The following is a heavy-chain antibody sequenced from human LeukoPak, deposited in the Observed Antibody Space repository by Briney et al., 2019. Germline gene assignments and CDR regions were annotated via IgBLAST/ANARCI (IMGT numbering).Heavy chain of an antibody. CDR2: IYYTGNT. CDR3: ARDRLQLQS. V-gene: IGHV4-59*01. CDR1: GGSISNYY. J-gene: IGHJ5*02. D-gene: IGHD5-24*01. Sequence: SETLSLTCTVSGGSISNYYWNWIRQPPGKGLEWIGYIYYTGNTYYNPSLKSRVTISVDTSKNQFSLKLSSVTAADTAVYYCARDRLQLQSWGQGTLVTVSS.